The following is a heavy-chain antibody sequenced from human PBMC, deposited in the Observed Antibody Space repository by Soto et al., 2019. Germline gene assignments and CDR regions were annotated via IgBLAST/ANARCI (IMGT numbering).Heavy chain of an antibody. V-gene: IGHV4-30-2*01. CDR2: IYLSGST. CDR3: ARVPSP. Sequence: SETLSLTCGVSGGSISSCGYSWSWIRQPPGKGLEWIGYIYLSGSTYYNPSLKSRVTISVDRSKNQFSLKLSSVTAADTAVYYCARVPSPWGQGTLVTVSS. CDR1: GGSISSCGYS. J-gene: IGHJ5*02.